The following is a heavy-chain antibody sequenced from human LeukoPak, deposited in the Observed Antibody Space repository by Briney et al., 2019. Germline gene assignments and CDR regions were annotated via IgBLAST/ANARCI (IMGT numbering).Heavy chain of an antibody. CDR1: GYTFTSYG. D-gene: IGHD3-10*01. CDR2: ISAYNGNT. V-gene: IGHV1-18*01. CDR3: ARTFSVSLLWFGDEGY. Sequence: ASVKVSCKASGYTFTSYGSSWLRQAPGQGLEWMGWISAYNGNTNYAQKLQGRVTMTTDTSTSTAYMELRSLRSDDPAVYYCARTFSVSLLWFGDEGYWGQGTLVTVSS. J-gene: IGHJ4*02.